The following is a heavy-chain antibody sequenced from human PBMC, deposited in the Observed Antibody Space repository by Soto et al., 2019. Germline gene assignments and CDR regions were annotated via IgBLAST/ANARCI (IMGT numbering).Heavy chain of an antibody. CDR1: GFTFSSYG. V-gene: IGHV3-33*01. D-gene: IGHD3-22*01. Sequence: QVQLVESGGGVVQPGRSLRLSCAASGFTFSSYGMHWVRQAPGKGLEWVAVIWSDGSNKYYVDSVKGRFTISRDNSKNTLYLQMDSLRAEDTAVYYCARDRVGDSSGLEHWGQGTLVTVSS. J-gene: IGHJ4*02. CDR2: IWSDGSNK. CDR3: ARDRVGDSSGLEH.